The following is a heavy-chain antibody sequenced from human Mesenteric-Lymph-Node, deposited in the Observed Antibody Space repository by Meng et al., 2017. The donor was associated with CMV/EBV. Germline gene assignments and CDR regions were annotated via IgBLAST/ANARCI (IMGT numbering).Heavy chain of an antibody. D-gene: IGHD3-16*01. CDR3: ARLSWAITSDC. V-gene: IGHV3-23*01. CDR1: GFTFSTYA. J-gene: IGHJ4*02. Sequence: LSCALSGFTFSTYALGGVRQAPGKGLEWVSASRAIGSNTYYADSVKGRFTTSRHSSKNTVYLQMNNLRAEDTAVYYCARLSWAITSDCWGQGTLVTVSS. CDR2: SRAIGSNT.